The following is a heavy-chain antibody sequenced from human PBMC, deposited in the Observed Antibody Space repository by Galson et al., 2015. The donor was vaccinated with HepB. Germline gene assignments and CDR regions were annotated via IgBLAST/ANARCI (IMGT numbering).Heavy chain of an antibody. Sequence: QSGAEVKKPGESLKISCKASGYIFTSYWIGWVRQMPGKGLEWMGIVYSGDSDARYSPSFQGQVIISADKSTNTAYLQWNSLKASDTAIYYCARRNPSDYFDYWGQGTLVTVSS. CDR1: GYIFTSYW. CDR3: ARRNPSDYFDY. J-gene: IGHJ4*02. V-gene: IGHV5-51*03. D-gene: IGHD3-3*01. CDR2: VYSGDSDA.